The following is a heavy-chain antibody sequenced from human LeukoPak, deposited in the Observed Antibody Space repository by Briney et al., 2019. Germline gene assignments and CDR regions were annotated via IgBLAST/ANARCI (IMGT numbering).Heavy chain of an antibody. V-gene: IGHV3-21*01. J-gene: IGHJ4*02. CDR1: GFTFSSYS. D-gene: IGHD6-19*01. Sequence: GGTLRLSCAASGFTFSSYSMTWVRQAPGKGLEWVSYISSSSSYIYYADSVKGRFTISRDNAKNSLYLQMNSLRAEDTAVYYCARTDSSGWSDYWGQGTLVTVSS. CDR2: ISSSSSYI. CDR3: ARTDSSGWSDY.